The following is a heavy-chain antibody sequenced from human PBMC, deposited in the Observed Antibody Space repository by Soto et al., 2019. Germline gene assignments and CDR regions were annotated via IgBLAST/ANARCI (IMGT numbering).Heavy chain of an antibody. D-gene: IGHD2-15*01. CDR2: TYYRSRWYN. CDR1: GDSVSSNSAA. J-gene: IGHJ4*02. Sequence: SQTLSLTCVISGDSVSSNSAAWNWIRQSPSRGLEWLGRTYYRSRWYNDYAVSVRSRITINADTSKNQFSLHLNSVTPEDTAVYYCARESVVVVAAVVYFDYWGQGTLVTVSS. V-gene: IGHV6-1*01. CDR3: ARESVVVVAAVVYFDY.